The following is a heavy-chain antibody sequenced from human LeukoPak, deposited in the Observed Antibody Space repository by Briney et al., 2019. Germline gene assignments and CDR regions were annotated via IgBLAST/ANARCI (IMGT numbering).Heavy chain of an antibody. J-gene: IGHJ6*03. D-gene: IGHD3-3*01. CDR2: IYYSGST. CDR3: ARDLQYYDFWSGYYGVQSAYYYYYYMDV. V-gene: IGHV4-59*11. CDR1: GGSISSHY. Sequence: SETLSLTCTVSGGSISSHYWSWIRQPPGKGLEWIGYIYYSGSTNYNPSLKSRVTISVDTSKNQFSLKLSSVSAADTAVYYCARDLQYYDFWSGYYGVQSAYYYYYYMDVWGKGATVTVSS.